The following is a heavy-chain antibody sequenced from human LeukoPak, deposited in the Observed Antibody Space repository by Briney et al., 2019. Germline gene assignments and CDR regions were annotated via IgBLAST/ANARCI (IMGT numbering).Heavy chain of an antibody. D-gene: IGHD3-22*01. V-gene: IGHV1-2*02. J-gene: IGHJ4*02. CDR1: GYTFTGYY. CDR2: INPNSGGT. CDR3: ARVFRPPYYYDSSGYFDY. Sequence: ASVKVSCKASGYTFTGYYMHWVRQAPGQGLEWMGWINPNSGGTNYAQKFQGRVTMTRDTSISTAYMELSRLRSDDTAVYYCARVFRPPYYYDSSGYFDYWGQGTLVTVSS.